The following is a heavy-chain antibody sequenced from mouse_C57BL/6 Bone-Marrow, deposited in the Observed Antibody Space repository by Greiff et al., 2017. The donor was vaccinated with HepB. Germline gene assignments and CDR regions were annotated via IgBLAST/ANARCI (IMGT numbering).Heavy chain of an antibody. V-gene: IGHV1-81*01. J-gene: IGHJ1*03. D-gene: IGHD1-1*01. CDR3: ARSGYVSSYRYFDV. Sequence: QVQLKESGAELARPGASVKLSCKASGYTFTSYGISWVKQRTGQGLEWIGEIYPRSGNTYYNEKFKGKATLTADKSSSTAYMELRSLTSEDSAVYVCARSGYVSSYRYFDVWGKGTTVTVSS. CDR1: GYTFTSYG. CDR2: IYPRSGNT.